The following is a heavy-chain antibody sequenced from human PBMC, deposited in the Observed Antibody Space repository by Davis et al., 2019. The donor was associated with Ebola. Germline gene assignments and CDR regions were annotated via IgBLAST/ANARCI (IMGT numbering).Heavy chain of an antibody. V-gene: IGHV4-59*08. Sequence: SETLSLTCTVSGGSISNYYWSWIRQPPGKGLEWIGYIYYSGSTNYNPSLKSRVTISVDTSKNQFSLKLSSVTAGDTAVYYCAGLGSGPLGRTEFDYWGQGTLVTVSS. CDR3: AGLGSGPLGRTEFDY. J-gene: IGHJ4*02. CDR1: GGSISNYY. CDR2: IYYSGST. D-gene: IGHD3-10*01.